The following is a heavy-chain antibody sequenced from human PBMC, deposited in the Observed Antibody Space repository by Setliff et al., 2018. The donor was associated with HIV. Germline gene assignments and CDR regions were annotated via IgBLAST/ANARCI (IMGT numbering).Heavy chain of an antibody. J-gene: IGHJ4*02. CDR2: IYYSGST. CDR1: GGSISSGDYY. V-gene: IGHV4-30-4*08. Sequence: PSETLSLTCPVSGGSISSGDYYWSWIRQPPGKGLEWIGYIYYSGSTYYNPSLRSRVTISLDTSKNQFSLKLSSVTAADTAVYYCIWSGSSGLYYFDHWGQGTLVTVSS. CDR3: IWSGSSGLYYFDH. D-gene: IGHD3-22*01.